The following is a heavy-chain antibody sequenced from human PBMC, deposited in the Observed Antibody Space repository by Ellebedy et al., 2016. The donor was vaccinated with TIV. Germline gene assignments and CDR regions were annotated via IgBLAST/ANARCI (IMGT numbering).Heavy chain of an antibody. CDR3: ARGLARDY. V-gene: IGHV4-34*01. CDR1: GGSFSGYY. CDR2: ITHSGST. Sequence: MPSETLSLTCAVYGGSFSGYYSSRIRQPPGKGLEWIGEITHSGSTNYNPSLKSRVTISVDTSKNQFSLNLSSVTAADTAVYYCARGLARDYWGQGTLVTVSS. J-gene: IGHJ4*02.